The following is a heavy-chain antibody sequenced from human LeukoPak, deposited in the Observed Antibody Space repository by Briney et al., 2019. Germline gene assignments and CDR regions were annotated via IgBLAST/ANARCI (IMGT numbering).Heavy chain of an antibody. CDR3: ARDSAGIVGVTAWFDP. V-gene: IGHV1-18*01. CDR2: ISAYNGNT. CDR1: GYTFTSYG. D-gene: IGHD1-26*01. Sequence: AASVNVSCKASGYTFTSYGISWVRQAPGQGLEWMGWISAYNGNTNYAQKLQGRVTMTTETSTNTVYMEMRRLRVDDTAVYYCARDSAGIVGVTAWFDPWGQGTLVTVSS. J-gene: IGHJ5*02.